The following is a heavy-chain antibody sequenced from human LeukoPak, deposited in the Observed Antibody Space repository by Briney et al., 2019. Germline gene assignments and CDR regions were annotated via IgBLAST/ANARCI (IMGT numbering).Heavy chain of an antibody. D-gene: IGHD4-11*01. V-gene: IGHV3-21*04. CDR1: GFTFSSYG. Sequence: GGSLRLSCAASGFTFSSYGMNWVRQAPGKGLEWVSCVSGSSSYTHYLDSVKGRFTISRDNAKNSLILQMNSLRAEDTAVYYCAKETSNLVGGYYYYGMDVWGQGTTVTVSS. CDR3: AKETSNLVGGYYYYGMDV. J-gene: IGHJ6*02. CDR2: VSGSSSYT.